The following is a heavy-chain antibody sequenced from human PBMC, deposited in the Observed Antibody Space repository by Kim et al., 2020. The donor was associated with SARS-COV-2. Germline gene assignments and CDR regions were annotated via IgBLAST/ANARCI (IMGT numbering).Heavy chain of an antibody. J-gene: IGHJ4*03. CDR2: ISGSIPDI. D-gene: IGHD3-10*01. CDR1: GFAFSDYA. V-gene: IGHV3-23*01. CDR3: AKDLPYIPGRGYFDS. Sequence: GGSLRLSCAASGFAFSDYAMSWVRRAPGKGLEWVSAISGSIPDIKYADSVRGRFTISRDNAKNTLFLQMDSLRDDDTAVYYCAKDLPYIPGRGYFDSWG.